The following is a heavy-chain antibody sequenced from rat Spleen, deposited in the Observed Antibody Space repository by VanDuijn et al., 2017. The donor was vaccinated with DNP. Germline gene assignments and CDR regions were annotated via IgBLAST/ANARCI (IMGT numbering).Heavy chain of an antibody. CDR1: GFSLTSES. J-gene: IGHJ3*01. V-gene: IGHV2-15*01. D-gene: IGHD1-11*01. CDR3: ARVTEGMGFAY. CDR2: MWSGGST. Sequence: QVQLKESGPGLVQPSQTLSLTCTVSGFSLTSESVSWVRQPPGKGLEWMGAMWSGGSTAYNSLLKSRLSISRDTSKSQVFLKMNSLETEDTATDYGARVTEGMGFAYWGQGTVVTVSS.